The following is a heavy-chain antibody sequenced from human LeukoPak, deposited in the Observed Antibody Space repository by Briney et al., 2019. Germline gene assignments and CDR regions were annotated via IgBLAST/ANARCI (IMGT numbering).Heavy chain of an antibody. V-gene: IGHV3-21*01. CDR3: AKIAEKGWYYYYGMDV. CDR1: GFTFSSYS. J-gene: IGHJ6*02. Sequence: GGSLRLSCAASGFTFSSYSMNWVRQAPGKGLEWVSSISSSSSYIYYADSVKGRFTVSRDNAKNSLYLQMNSLRAEDTAVYYCAKIAEKGWYYYYGMDVWGQGTTVTVSS. CDR2: ISSSSSYI. D-gene: IGHD2-15*01.